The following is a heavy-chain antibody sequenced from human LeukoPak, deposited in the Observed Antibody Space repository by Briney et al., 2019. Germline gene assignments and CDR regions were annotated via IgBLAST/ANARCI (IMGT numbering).Heavy chain of an antibody. Sequence: PSETLSLTCTVSGGSVSSGRYYWSWIRQPPGKGLEWIGYIYYSGSTNYNPSLESRVTISVDTSKNQFSLKLSSVTAADTAVYYCARHFATSYYFDYWGQGTLVTVSS. CDR1: GGSVSSGRYY. J-gene: IGHJ4*02. CDR3: ARHFATSYYFDY. D-gene: IGHD3-10*01. V-gene: IGHV4-61*01. CDR2: IYYSGST.